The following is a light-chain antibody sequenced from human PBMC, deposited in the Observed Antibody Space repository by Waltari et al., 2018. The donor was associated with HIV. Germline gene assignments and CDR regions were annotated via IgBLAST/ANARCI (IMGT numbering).Light chain of an antibody. CDR3: VLFMGNGIWV. V-gene: IGLV8-61*01. CDR1: SGSVSPSYY. Sequence: QTVVTQEPSFSVSPGGTVTLTSGLCSGSVSPSYYPSWYQQTPGQAPRTLIYSTTTRSSGVPDRFSGSILGNKAALTITGAQADDESDYYCVLFMGNGIWVFGGGTKLTVL. J-gene: IGLJ3*02. CDR2: STT.